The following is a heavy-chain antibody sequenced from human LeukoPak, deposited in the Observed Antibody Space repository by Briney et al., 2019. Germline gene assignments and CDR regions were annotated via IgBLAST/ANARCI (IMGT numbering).Heavy chain of an antibody. CDR1: GGSCSGYY. Sequence: SETLSLTCAVYGGSCSGYYWSLIRQPPGKGLEWIGEINHSGSTNYNPSLKSRVTISVDTSKNQFSLKLSSVTAADTAVYYCARLSLPYYYGSGSPPDYWGQGTLVTVSS. CDR2: INHSGST. J-gene: IGHJ4*02. CDR3: ARLSLPYYYGSGSPPDY. V-gene: IGHV4-34*01. D-gene: IGHD3-10*01.